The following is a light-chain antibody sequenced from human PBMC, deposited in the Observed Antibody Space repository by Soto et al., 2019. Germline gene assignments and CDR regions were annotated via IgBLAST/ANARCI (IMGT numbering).Light chain of an antibody. CDR3: SSYTSSSTPVV. V-gene: IGLV2-14*01. CDR1: SSDVGGYNY. Sequence: QSVLTQPASVSGSPGQSITISCTGTSSDVGGYNYVSWYQQHPGKAPKLMIYDVSNRPSGVSNRFSGSKSGNTASLTISGLQAEDEGDYYCSSYTSSSTPVVFGGGTKLNVL. J-gene: IGLJ2*01. CDR2: DVS.